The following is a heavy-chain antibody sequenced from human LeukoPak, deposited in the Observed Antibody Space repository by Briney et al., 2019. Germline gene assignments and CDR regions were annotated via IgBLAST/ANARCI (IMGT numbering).Heavy chain of an antibody. V-gene: IGHV4-34*01. Sequence: SETLSLTCAVYGGSFSGYYWSWIRQPPGKGLEWIGEINHSGSTNYNPSLKSRVTISVDTSKNQFSLKLSSVTAADTAVYYCAPFPHSSSNYYYFDNWGQGTLVTVSS. CDR1: GGSFSGYY. CDR2: INHSGST. D-gene: IGHD4-11*01. CDR3: APFPHSSSNYYYFDN. J-gene: IGHJ4*02.